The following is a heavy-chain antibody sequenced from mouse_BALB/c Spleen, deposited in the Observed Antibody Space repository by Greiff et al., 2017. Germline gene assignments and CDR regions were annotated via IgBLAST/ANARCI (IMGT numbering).Heavy chain of an antibody. Sequence: EVQVVESGGGLVQPKGSLKLSCAASGFTFNTYAMNWVRQAPGKGLEWVARIRSKSNNYATYYADSVKDRFTISRDDSQSMLYLQMNNLKTEDTAMYYCVRHGSSYERYYAMDYWGQGTSVTVSS. CDR3: VRHGSSYERYYAMDY. D-gene: IGHD1-1*01. CDR2: IRSKSNNYAT. CDR1: GFTFNTYA. V-gene: IGHV10-1*02. J-gene: IGHJ4*01.